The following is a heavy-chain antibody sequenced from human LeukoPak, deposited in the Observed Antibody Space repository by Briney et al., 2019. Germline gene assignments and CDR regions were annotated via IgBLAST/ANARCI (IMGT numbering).Heavy chain of an antibody. Sequence: ASVKVSCKASGYTFTSYYMHWVRQAPGQGREWMAWINPNSGGTNYAQKLKGRVTMTRDTSISTAYMELSRLRSDDTAVYYCARAPKYCSSTSCFHFDYWGQGTLVTVSS. CDR2: INPNSGGT. D-gene: IGHD2-2*01. CDR3: ARAPKYCSSTSCFHFDY. J-gene: IGHJ4*02. V-gene: IGHV1-2*02. CDR1: GYTFTSYY.